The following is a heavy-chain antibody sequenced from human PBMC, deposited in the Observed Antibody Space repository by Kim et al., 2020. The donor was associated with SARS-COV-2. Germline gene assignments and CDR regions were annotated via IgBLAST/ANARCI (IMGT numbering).Heavy chain of an antibody. Sequence: SETLSLTCTVSGGSISSSSYYWGWIRQPPGKGLEWIGSIYYSGSTYYNPSLKSRVTISVDTSKNQFSLKLSSVTAADTAVYYCARLYTTIGSWHREDIWGQGTMVTVSS. CDR1: GGSISSSSYY. CDR2: IYYSGST. D-gene: IGHD6-13*01. CDR3: ARLYTTIGSWHREDI. V-gene: IGHV4-39*01. J-gene: IGHJ3*02.